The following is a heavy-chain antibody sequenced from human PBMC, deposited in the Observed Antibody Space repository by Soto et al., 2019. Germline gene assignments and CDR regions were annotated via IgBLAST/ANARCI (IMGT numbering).Heavy chain of an antibody. CDR2: IIPIFGTA. D-gene: IGHD3-22*01. Sequence: ASVKVSCKASGGTFSSYAISWVRQAPGQGLEWMGGIIPIFGTANYAQKFQGRVTITADESTSTAYMELSSLRSEDTAVYYCATQPNYYDSSGQNRYYFDYWGQGTLVTVSS. J-gene: IGHJ4*02. CDR1: GGTFSSYA. V-gene: IGHV1-69*13. CDR3: ATQPNYYDSSGQNRYYFDY.